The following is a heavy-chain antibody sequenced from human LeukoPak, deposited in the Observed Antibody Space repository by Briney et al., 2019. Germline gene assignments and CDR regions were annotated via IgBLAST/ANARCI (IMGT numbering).Heavy chain of an antibody. CDR3: ARGYYHDSSGLDY. Sequence: TSETLSLTCTVSGGSISNYYWSWIRQPPGKGLEWIGYIYYSGNTNYNPSLKTRVTISVDTSKNQFSLKLSSVTAADTAVCYCARGYYHDSSGLDYWGQGTLVTVSS. J-gene: IGHJ4*02. CDR1: GGSISNYY. CDR2: IYYSGNT. V-gene: IGHV4-59*01. D-gene: IGHD3-22*01.